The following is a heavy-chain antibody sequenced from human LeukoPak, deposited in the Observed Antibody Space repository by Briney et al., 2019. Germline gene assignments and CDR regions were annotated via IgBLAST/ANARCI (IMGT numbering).Heavy chain of an antibody. CDR3: ARDPASMPHPADYYYYMDV. Sequence: ASVKVSCKASGYTFTGYYLHWVRQAPGQGLAWMGCINPNSGGTNYAQKFQGRVTMTRDTSISTAYMELSRLRSDDTAVYYCARDPASMPHPADYYYYMDVWGKGTTVTVSS. V-gene: IGHV1-2*02. CDR1: GYTFTGYY. D-gene: IGHD2-2*01. CDR2: INPNSGGT. J-gene: IGHJ6*03.